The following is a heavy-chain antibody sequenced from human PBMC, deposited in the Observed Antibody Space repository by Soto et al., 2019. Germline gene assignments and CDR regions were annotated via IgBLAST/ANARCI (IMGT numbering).Heavy chain of an antibody. Sequence: DVHLVESGGGLVQPGGPLRLSCAAPGFTFSDYWMSWVRQAPGKGMEWVASIKHDGSEKYYVDSVKGRFTISRDNAKKLRFLQMSSLRDADTAVYYCTRDSISGVVGFDYWGQGTLVTVSS. CDR2: IKHDGSEK. D-gene: IGHD3-3*01. V-gene: IGHV3-7*03. J-gene: IGHJ4*02. CDR1: GFTFSDYW. CDR3: TRDSISGVVGFDY.